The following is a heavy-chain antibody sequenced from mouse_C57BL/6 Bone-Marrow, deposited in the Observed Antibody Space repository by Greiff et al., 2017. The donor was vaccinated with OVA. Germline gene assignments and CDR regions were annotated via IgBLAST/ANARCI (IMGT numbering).Heavy chain of an antibody. D-gene: IGHD2-5*01. CDR2: IHPNSGST. CDR3: ASWGYYSKGFAY. J-gene: IGHJ3*01. CDR1: GYTFTSYW. Sequence: QVQLKQPGAELVKPGASVKLSCKASGYTFTSYWMHWVKQRPGQGLEWIGMIHPNSGSTNYNEKFKSKATLTVDKSSSTAYMQLSSLTSEDSAVYYCASWGYYSKGFAYWGQGTLVTVSA. V-gene: IGHV1-64*01.